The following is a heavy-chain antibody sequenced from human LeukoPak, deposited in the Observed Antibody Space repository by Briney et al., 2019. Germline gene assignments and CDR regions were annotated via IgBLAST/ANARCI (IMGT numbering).Heavy chain of an antibody. V-gene: IGHV6-1*01. J-gene: IGHJ4*02. CDR3: ARFSSIAAAFDY. Sequence: SQTLSLTCAISGDSVSNNSAAWNWIRQSPSRGLEWLGRTYYRSKWYNDYAVSVKSRITINPDTSKNQFSLNLSSVTAADTAVYYCARFSSIAAAFDYWGLGTLVTVSS. CDR1: GDSVSNNSAA. D-gene: IGHD6-13*01. CDR2: TYYRSKWYN.